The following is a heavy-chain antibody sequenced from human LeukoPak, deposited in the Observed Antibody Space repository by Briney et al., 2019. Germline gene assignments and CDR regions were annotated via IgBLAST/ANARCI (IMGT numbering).Heavy chain of an antibody. CDR2: INAGNGNT. CDR3: ARDRGRITIFGVVIGPYGMDV. V-gene: IGHV1-3*01. CDR1: GYTFTSYA. J-gene: IGHJ6*02. D-gene: IGHD3-3*01. Sequence: GASVKVSCKASGYTFTSYAMHWVRQAPGQRLEWMGWINAGNGNTKYSQKFQGRVTITWDTSASTAYMELSSLRSEDTAVYYCARDRGRITIFGVVIGPYGMDVWGQGTTVTVSS.